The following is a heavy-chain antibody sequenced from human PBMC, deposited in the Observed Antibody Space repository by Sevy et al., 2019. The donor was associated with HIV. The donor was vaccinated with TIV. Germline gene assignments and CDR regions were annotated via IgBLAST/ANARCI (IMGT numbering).Heavy chain of an antibody. V-gene: IGHV4-39*01. CDR1: GGSVSRSTYY. J-gene: IGHJ4*02. CDR2: IYYSGSA. CDR3: ARHSSMTTVTMNY. D-gene: IGHD4-17*01. Sequence: SETLSLTCTVSGGSVSRSTYYWGWIRQPPGKGLEWIGSIYYSGSAYYHPSLKSRVTISVDTSKNQFSLKLSSVTAADTAMYYCARHSSMTTVTMNYWGQGTLVTVSS.